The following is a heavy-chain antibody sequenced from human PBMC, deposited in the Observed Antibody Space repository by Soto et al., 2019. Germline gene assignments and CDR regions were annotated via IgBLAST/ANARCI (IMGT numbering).Heavy chain of an antibody. D-gene: IGHD1-26*01. J-gene: IGHJ6*02. Sequence: QVQLVQSGTEVKRPGDSVKVSCKASGYTFTGYYVHWVRQAPGQGLEWMGWINPNSGDTYLAQRLPGGVTMNRATSIGTAYMELRVLTSDATAEYDCAKGGAIVAAGTRVYLYNAMDVWGQGTTVTVSS. CDR3: AKGGAIVAAGTRVYLYNAMDV. CDR1: GYTFTGYY. V-gene: IGHV1-2*02. CDR2: INPNSGDT.